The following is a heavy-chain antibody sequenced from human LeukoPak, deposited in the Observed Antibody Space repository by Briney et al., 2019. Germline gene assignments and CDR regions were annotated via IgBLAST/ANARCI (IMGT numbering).Heavy chain of an antibody. Sequence: PSETLSLTCTVPGGSINSRNHYWGWIRQPPGKGLEWIGNIYYSGSIYYNPSLKSRLTISTDTSRNQFSLKLSSVTATDTAVYYCARLLAYYYDSSGPFFDYWGQGTLVTVSS. J-gene: IGHJ4*02. V-gene: IGHV4-39*01. CDR2: IYYSGSI. CDR3: ARLLAYYYDSSGPFFDY. CDR1: GGSINSRNHY. D-gene: IGHD3-22*01.